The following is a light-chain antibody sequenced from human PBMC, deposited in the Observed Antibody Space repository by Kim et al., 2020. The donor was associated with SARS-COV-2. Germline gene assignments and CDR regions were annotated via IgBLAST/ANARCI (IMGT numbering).Light chain of an antibody. J-gene: IGLJ2*01. Sequence: PGGTVTLTCASSTGAVTSGYYPNWFQHKPGQATRALIYSTNNKHSWTPARFSGSLLGGKAALTVSGVQPEDEAEYHCLLYAAGALVFGGGTQLTVL. V-gene: IGLV7-43*01. CDR1: TGAVTSGYY. CDR2: STN. CDR3: LLYAAGALV.